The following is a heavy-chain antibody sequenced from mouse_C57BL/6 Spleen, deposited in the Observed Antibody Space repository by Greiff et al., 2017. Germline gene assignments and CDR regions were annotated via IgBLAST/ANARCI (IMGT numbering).Heavy chain of an antibody. Sequence: EVQVVESGPELVKPGASVKISCKASGYSFTDYNMNWVKQSNGKSLEWIGVINPNYGTTSYNQKFKGKATLTVDQSSSTAYMQLNSLTSEDSAVYYCATYYYGSRDYAMDYWGQGTSVTVSS. CDR2: INPNYGTT. D-gene: IGHD1-1*01. V-gene: IGHV1-39*01. CDR3: ATYYYGSRDYAMDY. CDR1: GYSFTDYN. J-gene: IGHJ4*01.